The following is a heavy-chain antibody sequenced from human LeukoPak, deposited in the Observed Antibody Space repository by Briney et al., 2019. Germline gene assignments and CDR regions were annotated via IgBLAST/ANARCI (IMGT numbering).Heavy chain of an antibody. CDR1: GFIFSNYG. V-gene: IGHV3-30*18. CDR2: ISYDGSNK. D-gene: IGHD3-10*01. Sequence: GGSLRLSCSASGFIFSNYGMYWVRQAPGKGLEWVAVISYDGSNKYYADSVKGRFTISRDNSKNTLYLQMNSLRAEDTAVYYCAKDDHGEYWGQGTLVTVSS. CDR3: AKDDHGEY. J-gene: IGHJ4*02.